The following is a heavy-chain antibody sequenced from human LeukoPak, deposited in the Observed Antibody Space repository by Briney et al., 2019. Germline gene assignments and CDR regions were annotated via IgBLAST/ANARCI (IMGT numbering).Heavy chain of an antibody. Sequence: ASVKVSCKASGYTFSSYYMHWVRRAPGQGLEWMGIINPSGGSTSYAQKFQGRVTMTWDTSTSTVYMELSSLRSEDTAVYYCARGLVGATRYFDYWGQGTLVTVSS. CDR1: GYTFSSYY. D-gene: IGHD1-26*01. CDR3: ARGLVGATRYFDY. V-gene: IGHV1-46*01. J-gene: IGHJ4*02. CDR2: INPSGGST.